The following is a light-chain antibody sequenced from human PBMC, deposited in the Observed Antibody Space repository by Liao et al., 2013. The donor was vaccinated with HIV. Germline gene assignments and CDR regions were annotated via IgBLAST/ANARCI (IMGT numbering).Light chain of an antibody. J-gene: IGLJ1*01. V-gene: IGLV3-1*01. CDR2: QDT. Sequence: SYAVTQPPSVSVSPGQTASITCSGDRLGDKYACWYQQKPGQSPVLVIYQDTKRPSGIPERFSGSNSGNTATLTISGTQAMDEAVYYCQVWDSFSTFVFGSGTQVTVL. CDR1: RLGDKY. CDR3: QVWDSFSTFV.